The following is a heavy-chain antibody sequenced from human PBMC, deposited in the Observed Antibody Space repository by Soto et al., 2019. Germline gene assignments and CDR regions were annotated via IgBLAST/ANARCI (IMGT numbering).Heavy chain of an antibody. CDR3: ARSIKMVYAHYYYYYGMDV. Sequence: GGSLRLSCAASGFTFSSYGMHWVRQAPGKGLEWVAVISYDGSNKYYADSVKGRFTISRDNSKNTLYLQMNSLRAEDAAVYYCARSIKMVYAHYYYYYGMDVWGQGTTVTVSS. J-gene: IGHJ6*02. CDR1: GFTFSSYG. D-gene: IGHD2-8*01. CDR2: ISYDGSNK. V-gene: IGHV3-30*03.